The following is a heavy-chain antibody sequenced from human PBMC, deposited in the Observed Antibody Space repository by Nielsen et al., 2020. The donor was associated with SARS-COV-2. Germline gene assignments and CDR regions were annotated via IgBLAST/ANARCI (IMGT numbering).Heavy chain of an antibody. V-gene: IGHV3-9*01. J-gene: IGHJ6*02. Sequence: GGSLRLSCAASGFRFDDYAMHWVRQAPGKGLEWVSCISWNSDGIAYADSVKGRFTISRDNAKNSLYLQMNSLRAEDTALYYCATLGGDPLYYYYGMDVWGQGTTVTVSS. D-gene: IGHD2-21*02. CDR1: GFRFDDYA. CDR2: ISWNSDGI. CDR3: ATLGGDPLYYYYGMDV.